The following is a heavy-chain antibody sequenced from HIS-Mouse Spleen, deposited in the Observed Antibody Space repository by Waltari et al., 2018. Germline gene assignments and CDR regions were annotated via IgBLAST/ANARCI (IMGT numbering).Heavy chain of an antibody. J-gene: IGHJ3*02. D-gene: IGHD6-13*01. Sequence: HVQLQQWGAGPLKPSETLSLPCAVDGGSFSGYYWSWIRPPPGKGLEWIGEINHSRSTNYNPSLKSRVTISVDTSKNQFSLKLSSVTAADTAVYYCARGAAAGDDAFDIWGQGTMVTVSS. CDR1: GGSFSGYY. CDR3: ARGAAAGDDAFDI. V-gene: IGHV4-34*01. CDR2: INHSRST.